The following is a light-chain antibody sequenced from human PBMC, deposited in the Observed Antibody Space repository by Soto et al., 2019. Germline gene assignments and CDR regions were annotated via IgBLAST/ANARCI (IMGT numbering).Light chain of an antibody. V-gene: IGKV2-28*01. Sequence: DIVMTQSPLSLPVTPGEPASISCRSSQSLLHSNGYYYLDWYLQKPGQSPQLLIYLVSNRASGVPDRFSGSGSGTDFTLTISRLEPEDFAVYYCQQYGSLSWTFGQGTKVDIK. CDR3: QQYGSLSWT. CDR1: QSLLHSNGYYY. J-gene: IGKJ1*01. CDR2: LVS.